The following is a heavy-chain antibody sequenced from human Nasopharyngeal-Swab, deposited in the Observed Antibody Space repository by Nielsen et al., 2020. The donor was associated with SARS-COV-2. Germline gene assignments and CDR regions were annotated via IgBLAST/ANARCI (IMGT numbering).Heavy chain of an antibody. CDR1: GVSGFTFSNYA. CDR2: ISGSGGTI. J-gene: IGHJ4*02. Sequence: VGSLRLSCAASGVSGFTFSNYAMNWVRQAPGKGLEWVSGISGSGGTIYYVDSVKGRFTISRDNSRNSLYLHMSNLRAEDTAIYYCAKGYSSGWVPYEYWGQGTLVTVSS. D-gene: IGHD6-19*01. V-gene: IGHV3-23*01. CDR3: AKGYSSGWVPYEY.